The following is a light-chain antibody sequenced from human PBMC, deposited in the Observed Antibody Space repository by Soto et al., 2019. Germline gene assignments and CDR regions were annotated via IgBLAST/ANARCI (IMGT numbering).Light chain of an antibody. CDR2: EDS. Sequence: QSALTQPASVSGSPGQSITISCTGTSSDVGGYYDVSWYQQHPGTAPKLMIYEDSNRPSGVSNRFSGSKSGNTASLTISGLQAEDEADYYCSSYTSSLSDYVFGTGTKLTVL. J-gene: IGLJ1*01. V-gene: IGLV2-14*01. CDR3: SSYTSSLSDYV. CDR1: SSDVGGYYD.